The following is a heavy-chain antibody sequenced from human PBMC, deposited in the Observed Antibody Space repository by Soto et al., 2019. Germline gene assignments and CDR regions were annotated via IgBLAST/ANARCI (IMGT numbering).Heavy chain of an antibody. Sequence: EVQLVESGGNLVQPGGSLRLSCAASGFTFSTYWMHWVRQAPGKGLVWVSRINSDGTSTKYSDSMKGRFTISRDNAKNTLYLQMNSLRVEDTAVYFCARDGLFGVIMYSGMDVWGQGTTVTVSS. D-gene: IGHD3-3*01. CDR1: GFTFSTYW. V-gene: IGHV3-74*03. CDR3: ARDGLFGVIMYSGMDV. J-gene: IGHJ6*02. CDR2: INSDGTST.